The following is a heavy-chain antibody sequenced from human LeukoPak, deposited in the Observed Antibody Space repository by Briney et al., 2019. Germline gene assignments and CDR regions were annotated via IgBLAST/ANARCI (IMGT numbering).Heavy chain of an antibody. CDR3: AKELLTGFGEFSLDY. CDR1: GFTFSSYG. Sequence: GGSLRLSCAASGFTFSSYGMHWVRQAPGKGLEWVAFIRYDGSNKYYADSVKGRFTISRDNSKYTLYLQMNSLRAEDTAVYYCAKELLTGFGEFSLDYWGQGTLVTVSS. V-gene: IGHV3-30*02. CDR2: IRYDGSNK. D-gene: IGHD3-10*01. J-gene: IGHJ4*02.